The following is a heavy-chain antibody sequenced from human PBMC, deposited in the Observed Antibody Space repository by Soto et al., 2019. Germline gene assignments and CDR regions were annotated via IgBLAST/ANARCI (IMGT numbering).Heavy chain of an antibody. CDR2: ISAYNGNT. Sequence: ASVKVSCKTSGYTFTSYGISWVRQAPGQGLEWMGWISAYNGNTNYAQKLQGRVTMTTDTSTSTAYMELRRLRSDDTAIYYCAISSYSSGWNPSHCYGMEGWGEGTKVTVS. CDR3: AISSYSSGWNPSHCYGMEG. D-gene: IGHD6-19*01. V-gene: IGHV1-18*04. CDR1: GYTFTSYG. J-gene: IGHJ6*02.